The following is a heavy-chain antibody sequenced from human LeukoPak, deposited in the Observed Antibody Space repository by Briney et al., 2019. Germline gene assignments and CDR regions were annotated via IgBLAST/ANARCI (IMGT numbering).Heavy chain of an antibody. CDR1: GYSFTDYY. D-gene: IGHD3-22*01. J-gene: IGHJ5*02. V-gene: IGHV1-2*02. Sequence: ASVKVSCKTSGYSFTDYYMHWVRQAPGQGLEWMGWINPNSGGTSSAQKFQGRVTMTRDTSITTVYMEMSWLTSDDTAIYYCARTYYEGSGYRFDPGGQGTLVTVSS. CDR2: INPNSGGT. CDR3: ARTYYEGSGYRFDP.